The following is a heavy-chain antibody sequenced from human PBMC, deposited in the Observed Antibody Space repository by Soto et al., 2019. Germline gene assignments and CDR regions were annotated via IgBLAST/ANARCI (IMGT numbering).Heavy chain of an antibody. Sequence: QVQLVQSGAEVKKPGSSVKVSCKASGGTFSSYAISWVRQAPGQGLEWMGGIIPIFGTANYAQKFQGRVTITADESTSTADMELSSLRSEDTAVYYCALGPLVGATNWYYFDYWGQGTLVTVSS. CDR2: IIPIFGTA. D-gene: IGHD1-26*01. V-gene: IGHV1-69*12. CDR3: ALGPLVGATNWYYFDY. CDR1: GGTFSSYA. J-gene: IGHJ4*02.